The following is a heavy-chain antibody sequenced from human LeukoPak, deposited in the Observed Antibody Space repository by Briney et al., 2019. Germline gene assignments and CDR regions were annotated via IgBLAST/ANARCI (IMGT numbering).Heavy chain of an antibody. V-gene: IGHV1-46*01. D-gene: IGHD2-2*01. Sequence: ASVTVSCKASGYTFTSYYMHWVRQAPGQGLEWMGIINPSGGSTSYAQKFQGRVTMTRDTSTSTVYMELSSLRSEDTAVYYCASTRDIYCSSTSCYHDAFDIWGQGTMVTVSS. CDR2: INPSGGST. CDR1: GYTFTSYY. J-gene: IGHJ3*02. CDR3: ASTRDIYCSSTSCYHDAFDI.